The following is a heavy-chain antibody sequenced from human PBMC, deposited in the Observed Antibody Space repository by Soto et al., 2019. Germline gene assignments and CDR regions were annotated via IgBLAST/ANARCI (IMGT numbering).Heavy chain of an antibody. CDR3: AEDRGGYGSTDV. V-gene: IGHV3-11*06. J-gene: IGHJ6*01. CDR1: GISFSDSY. CDR2: SCGSSGYT. Sequence: LPWSASGISFSDSYMSWVRQATGKGLEWVAYSCGSSGYTGYADSVKGRFTISRDNAKNSLYLQMNSLRVEDTAVYYGAEDRGGYGSTDVCRQGTTV. D-gene: IGHD3-10*01.